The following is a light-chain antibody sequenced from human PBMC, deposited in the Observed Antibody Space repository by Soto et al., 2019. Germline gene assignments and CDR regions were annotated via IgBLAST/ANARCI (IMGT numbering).Light chain of an antibody. Sequence: DIQMTQSPSSVSASVGDRVTITCRSSEDISTWLAWYQQKPGKAPKLLIYAASSLQSGVPSRFSGSGSGTDFTLTNSSLQPEDFATYYCQHADSFPLITFGQGTRLEIK. CDR2: AAS. J-gene: IGKJ5*01. V-gene: IGKV1-12*01. CDR3: QHADSFPLIT. CDR1: EDISTW.